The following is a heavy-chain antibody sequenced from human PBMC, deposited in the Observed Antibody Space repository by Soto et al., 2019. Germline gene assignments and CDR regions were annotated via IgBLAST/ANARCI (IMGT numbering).Heavy chain of an antibody. CDR1: GFTFSSYG. CDR2: IWYDGSNR. CDR3: AGTLRYFDWLPLDY. D-gene: IGHD3-9*01. J-gene: IGHJ4*02. V-gene: IGHV3-33*01. Sequence: QVQLVESGGGVVQPGRSLRLSCEASGFTFSSYGMHWVRQAPGKGLEWVAVIWYDGSNRYYADSVKGRFTISRDNSKNTLYLQMNSLRAEDTAVYYCAGTLRYFDWLPLDYWGQGTLVTVSS.